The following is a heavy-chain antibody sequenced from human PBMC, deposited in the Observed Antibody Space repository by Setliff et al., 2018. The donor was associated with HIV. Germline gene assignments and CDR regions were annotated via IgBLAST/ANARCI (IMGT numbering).Heavy chain of an antibody. D-gene: IGHD3-10*01. J-gene: IGHJ6*02. Sequence: PSETLSLTCTVSGGAISSSYYYWGWIRQPPGRGLQWIGSISYTGTTFYNPSLKSRVSISVDTSRNEFSLKLTSVTAADTAVYYCARHDITLVRGLVWGQGTTVTVSS. CDR1: GGAISSSYYY. CDR3: ARHDITLVRGLV. V-gene: IGHV4-39*01. CDR2: ISYTGTT.